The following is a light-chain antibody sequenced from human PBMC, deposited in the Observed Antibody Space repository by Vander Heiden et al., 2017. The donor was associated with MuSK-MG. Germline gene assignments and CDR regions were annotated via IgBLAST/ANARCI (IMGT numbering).Light chain of an antibody. V-gene: IGLV4-69*02. CDR3: QTWATGIRV. Sequence: QLVLTQSPSASASLRASVKLTCTLSSGHSAYSIAWHQQQPEKGPRYLMKLNSDGSHTKGDGVPDRFSGSSSGAERYLTISSLQSDDEADYYCQTWATGIRVFGGGTKLTVL. CDR1: SGHSAYS. J-gene: IGLJ3*02. CDR2: LNSDGSH.